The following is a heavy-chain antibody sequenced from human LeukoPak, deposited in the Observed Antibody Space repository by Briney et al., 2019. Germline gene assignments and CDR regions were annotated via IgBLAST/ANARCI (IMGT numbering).Heavy chain of an antibody. CDR1: GFTFSSYA. D-gene: IGHD1-26*01. Sequence: GGSLGLSCAASGFTFSSYAMSWVRQAPGKGLEWVSAISGSGGSTYYADSVKGRFTISRDNSKNTLYLQMNSLRAEDTAVYYCAKDRGGSPAVNQHWGQGTLVTVSS. J-gene: IGHJ4*02. CDR2: ISGSGGST. CDR3: AKDRGGSPAVNQH. V-gene: IGHV3-23*01.